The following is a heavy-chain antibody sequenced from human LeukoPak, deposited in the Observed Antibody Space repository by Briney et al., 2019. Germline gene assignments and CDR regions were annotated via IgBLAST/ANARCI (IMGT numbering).Heavy chain of an antibody. D-gene: IGHD3-10*01. J-gene: IGHJ4*02. CDR1: GYTFTSYY. Sequence: GASVKVSCKASGYTFTSYYMHWVRQAPGQGLEWMGIINPSGGSTSYAQKFQGRVTMARDTSTSTVYMELSSLRSEDTAVYYCARVYPLTMVRGVIGYWGQGTLVTVSS. CDR2: INPSGGST. V-gene: IGHV1-46*01. CDR3: ARVYPLTMVRGVIGY.